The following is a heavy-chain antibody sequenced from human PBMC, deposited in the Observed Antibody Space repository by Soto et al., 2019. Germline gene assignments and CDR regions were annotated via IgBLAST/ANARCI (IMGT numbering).Heavy chain of an antibody. CDR3: AKFITMIVVVIGDAFDI. J-gene: IGHJ3*02. D-gene: IGHD3-22*01. CDR1: GFTFGSYA. CDR2: ISSSSSTT. Sequence: GGSLRLSCAASGFTFGSYAMSWVRQAPGKGLEWVSYISSSSSTTYYADSVKGRFTISRDNYKNTLYLQMNSLRAEDTAVYYSAKFITMIVVVIGDAFDIWGQGTMVTVSS. V-gene: IGHV3-23*01.